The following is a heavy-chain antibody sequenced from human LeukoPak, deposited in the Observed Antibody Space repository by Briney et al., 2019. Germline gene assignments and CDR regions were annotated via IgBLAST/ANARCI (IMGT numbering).Heavy chain of an antibody. V-gene: IGHV3-30-3*01. CDR3: AREGYYYDSSGYRLGGDAFDI. J-gene: IGHJ3*02. CDR1: GFTFSSYA. D-gene: IGHD3-22*01. CDR2: ISYDGSNK. Sequence: GGSLRLSCAASGFTFSSYAMHWVRQAPGRGLEWVAVISYDGSNKYYADSVKGRFTISRDNSKNTLYLQMNSLRAEDTAVYYCAREGYYYDSSGYRLGGDAFDIWGQGTTVTVSS.